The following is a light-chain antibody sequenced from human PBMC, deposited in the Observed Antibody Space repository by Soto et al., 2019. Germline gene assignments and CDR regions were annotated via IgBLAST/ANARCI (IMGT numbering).Light chain of an antibody. V-gene: IGKV3-20*01. CDR3: QQYGSSRRLT. CDR1: QSVSSN. Sequence: EIVMTQSPATLSVSPGERATLSCRASQSVSSNLAWYQQKPGQAPRLLVYGASRRASGIPERFSGSGSGTDFTLTISRLEPEDFAVYYCQQYGSSRRLTFGGGTKVDIK. CDR2: GAS. J-gene: IGKJ4*01.